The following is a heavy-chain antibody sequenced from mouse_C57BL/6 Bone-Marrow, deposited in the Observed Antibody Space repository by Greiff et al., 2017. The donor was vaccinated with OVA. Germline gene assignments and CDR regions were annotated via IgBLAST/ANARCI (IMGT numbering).Heavy chain of an antibody. D-gene: IGHD2-4*01. Sequence: EVQLVESGPGLVKPSQTVFLTCTVTGISITTGNYRWSWIRQFPGNKLEWIGYIYYSGTITYNPSLTSRTTITRDTPKNQFFLEMNSLTAEDTATYYCARGNDYDYYYAMDYWGQGTSVTVSS. CDR2: IYYSGTI. V-gene: IGHV3-5*01. CDR1: GISITTGNYR. CDR3: ARGNDYDYYYAMDY. J-gene: IGHJ4*01.